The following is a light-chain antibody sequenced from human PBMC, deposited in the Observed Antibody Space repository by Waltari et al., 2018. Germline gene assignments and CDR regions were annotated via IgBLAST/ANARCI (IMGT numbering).Light chain of an antibody. V-gene: IGLV1-51*02. Sequence: QSVLTQQPSLSAAPGQKVTISCSGRRSNIGYNFVSWYQQFPGTAPKLLIYENNKRPSGIPDRFSGSKSGTSGTLVITGVQTGDEADYYCGSWDSSLSLVFGGGTKLSVL. CDR2: ENN. CDR1: RSNIGYNF. J-gene: IGLJ2*01. CDR3: GSWDSSLSLV.